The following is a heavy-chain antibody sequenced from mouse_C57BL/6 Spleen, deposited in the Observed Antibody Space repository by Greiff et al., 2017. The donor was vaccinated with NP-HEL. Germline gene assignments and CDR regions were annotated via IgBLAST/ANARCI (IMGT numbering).Heavy chain of an antibody. CDR3: ASSGPLGFAY. CDR2: IYPGDGDN. CDR1: GYAFSSSW. Sequence: ESGPELVKPGASVKISCKASGYAFSSSWMNWVKQRPGKGLEWIGRIYPGDGDNNYNGKFKGKATLTADKSSSTAYMQLSSLTSEDSAVYFCASSGPLGFAYWGQGTLVTVAA. V-gene: IGHV1-82*01. J-gene: IGHJ3*01. D-gene: IGHD3-1*01.